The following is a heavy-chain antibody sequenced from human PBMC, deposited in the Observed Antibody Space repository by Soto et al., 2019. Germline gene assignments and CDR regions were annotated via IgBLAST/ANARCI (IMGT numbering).Heavy chain of an antibody. CDR2: MFYSGST. CDR1: GGSVNSDSDY. Sequence: SETLSLTCTVSGGSVNSDSDYWSWIRQPPGKGLEWIGHMFYSGSTNYNPSPKSRVTISGDTSENQFSLKLSSVTAADTAVYYCARLVRSLHFDYWGQGTPVTVSS. V-gene: IGHV4-61*01. J-gene: IGHJ4*02. CDR3: ARLVRSLHFDY. D-gene: IGHD2-8*02.